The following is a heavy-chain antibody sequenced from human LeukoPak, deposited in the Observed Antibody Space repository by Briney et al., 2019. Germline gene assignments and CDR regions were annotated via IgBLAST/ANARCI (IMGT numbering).Heavy chain of an antibody. CDR1: GFTFSSYW. Sequence: GGSLRLSCAASGFTFSSYWMSWVRQAPGKGLEWVANIKQDGSEKYYVDSVKGRFTISRDNAKNSLYLQMNSLRAEDTAVYYCARDGSRDGYNGEYYFDYWGQGTLVTVSS. J-gene: IGHJ4*02. D-gene: IGHD5-24*01. CDR3: ARDGSRDGYNGEYYFDY. CDR2: IKQDGSEK. V-gene: IGHV3-7*03.